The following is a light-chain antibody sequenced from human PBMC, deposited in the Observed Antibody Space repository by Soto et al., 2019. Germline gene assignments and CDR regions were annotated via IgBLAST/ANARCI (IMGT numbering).Light chain of an antibody. V-gene: IGKV3-11*01. Sequence: EIVLTQSPATLSLSPGERATLSCRASQSVDSCLSWYQQKPGQAPRLLIYDVSTRATGIPARFSGSGSGTDFTLTISSLEPEDVAVYYCQQRRNWPLTFGGGTKVDIK. CDR2: DVS. CDR1: QSVDSC. J-gene: IGKJ4*01. CDR3: QQRRNWPLT.